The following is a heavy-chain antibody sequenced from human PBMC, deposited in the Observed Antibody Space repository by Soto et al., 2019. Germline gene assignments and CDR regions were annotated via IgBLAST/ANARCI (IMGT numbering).Heavy chain of an antibody. V-gene: IGHV3-23*01. J-gene: IGHJ4*02. D-gene: IGHD4-17*01. CDR2: ISGGGSGT. CDR3: TKPTTVTTWDSDH. CDR1: GFSFRNYA. Sequence: EVQLLESGGGLVQPGGSLRLSCAASGFSFRNYAMTWVRQAPGKGPEWVSAISGGGSGTYYADSVKGRFTISRDNSKNTLYLQMNSLRADDTAVSFCTKPTTVTTWDSDHWGQGTLVTVSS.